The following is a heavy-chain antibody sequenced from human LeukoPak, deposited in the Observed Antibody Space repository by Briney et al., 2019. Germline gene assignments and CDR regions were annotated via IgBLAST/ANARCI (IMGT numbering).Heavy chain of an antibody. V-gene: IGHV4-39*02. J-gene: IGHJ4*02. CDR1: GDSINSGSYH. D-gene: IGHD2-2*03. CDR3: ARDGSH. CDR2: IQHSGNT. Sequence: PSETLSLTCTVSGDSINSGSYHWGWIRQPPGKGLEWIGSIQHSGNTYYNPSLKSRLTISVDTSKNHFSLKLNSVTAADTAVYYCARDGSHWGQGTLVTVSS.